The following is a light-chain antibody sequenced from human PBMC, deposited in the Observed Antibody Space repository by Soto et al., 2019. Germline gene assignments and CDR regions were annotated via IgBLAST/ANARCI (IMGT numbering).Light chain of an antibody. J-gene: IGLJ3*02. V-gene: IGLV2-8*01. Sequence: QSALTQPPSASGSPGPSDTISCTGTSSDFGVYNYVSWYQQHPGKAPKLLVYGVSKRPSGVPDRFSGSKSGNTASLTVSGLQSEGEADYYCSSYAGSNLWVFGGGTTVTVL. CDR1: SSDFGVYNY. CDR2: GVS. CDR3: SSYAGSNLWV.